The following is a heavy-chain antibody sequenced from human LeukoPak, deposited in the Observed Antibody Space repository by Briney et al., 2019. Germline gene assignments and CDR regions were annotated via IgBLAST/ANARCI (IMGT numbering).Heavy chain of an antibody. V-gene: IGHV3-9*01. CDR3: AKGGYDLDYYMDV. J-gene: IGHJ6*03. D-gene: IGHD5-12*01. CDR2: ISWSGGSI. CDR1: GFTFDDYA. Sequence: GGSLRLSCAASGFTFDDYAMHWVRQAPGKGLEWVSGISWSGGSIGYADSVKGRFTISRDNAKNSLYLQMNSLRTEDTALYYCAKGGYDLDYYMDVWGKGTTVTISS.